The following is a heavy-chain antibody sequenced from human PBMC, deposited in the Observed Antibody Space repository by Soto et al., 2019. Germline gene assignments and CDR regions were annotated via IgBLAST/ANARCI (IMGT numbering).Heavy chain of an antibody. CDR3: ATGALRPPSNHYGLDI. D-gene: IGHD6-6*01. J-gene: IGHJ6*02. CDR2: ISGSGGAT. Sequence: ELQLLESGGGLVQPGGSLRLSCAASKVTFRSYVMNWVRQAPGKGLEWVAAISGSGGATYYAEPVKGRFTVSRDNSKSTLFLRMISLGAEDTAVYFCATGALRPPSNHYGLDIWGQGTTVTVS. V-gene: IGHV3-23*01. CDR1: KVTFRSYV.